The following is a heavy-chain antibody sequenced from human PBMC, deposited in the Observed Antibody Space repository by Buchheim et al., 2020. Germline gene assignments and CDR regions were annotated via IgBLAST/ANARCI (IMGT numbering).Heavy chain of an antibody. CDR1: GYSFTSYW. D-gene: IGHD1-1*01. CDR3: ARHHSADDDNYYYYGMDV. Sequence: EVQLVQSGAEVKKPGESLKISCKGSGYSFTSYWIGWVRQMPGKGLEWMGIIYPGDSDTRYSPSFQGQVTIPAAKSIRPAYPQWSSLKASDTAMYYCARHHSADDDNYYYYGMDVWGQGTT. CDR2: IYPGDSDT. J-gene: IGHJ6*02. V-gene: IGHV5-51*01.